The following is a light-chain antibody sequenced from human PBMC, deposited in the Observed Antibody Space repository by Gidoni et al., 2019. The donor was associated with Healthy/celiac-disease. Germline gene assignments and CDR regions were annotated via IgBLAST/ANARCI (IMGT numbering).Light chain of an antibody. J-gene: IGKJ4*01. CDR2: AAS. V-gene: IGKV1-39*01. CDR3: QRSYSTRLT. CDR1: QSMSSY. Sequence: DMQMTQSPSSLSASVGDRVTVTCRATQSMSSYLNRYPHKPGKAPKLLIYAASSLQSGVPSTFRGSGSVTEFTLTISSLQPEDFVNYYCQRSYSTRLTFGGGTKVEIK.